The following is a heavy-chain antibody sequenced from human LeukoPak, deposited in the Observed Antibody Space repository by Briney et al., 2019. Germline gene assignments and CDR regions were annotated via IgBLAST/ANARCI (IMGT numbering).Heavy chain of an antibody. CDR2: INWNGGST. CDR3: AKGLGGSYYGNDAFDI. Sequence: GGSLRLSCAASGFTFDDYGMSWVRQAPGKGLEWVSGINWNGGSTGYADSVKGRFTISRDNSKNTLYLQMNSLRAEDTAVYYCAKGLGGSYYGNDAFDIWGQGTMVTVSS. J-gene: IGHJ3*02. D-gene: IGHD1-26*01. V-gene: IGHV3-20*04. CDR1: GFTFDDYG.